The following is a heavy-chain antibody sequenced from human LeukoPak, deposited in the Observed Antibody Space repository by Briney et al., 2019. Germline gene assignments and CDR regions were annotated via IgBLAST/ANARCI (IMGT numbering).Heavy chain of an antibody. CDR3: ATAATGYDSSGSREGYYFDY. D-gene: IGHD3-22*01. J-gene: IGHJ4*02. V-gene: IGHV1-24*01. CDR2: FDPEDGET. Sequence: ASVKVSWKVSGYTLSELSMHWVRQAPGKGLEWMGGFDPEDGETIYAQKFQGRVTMTEDTSTDTAYMELSSLRSEDTAVYYCATAATGYDSSGSREGYYFDYWGQGTLVTVSS. CDR1: GYTLSELS.